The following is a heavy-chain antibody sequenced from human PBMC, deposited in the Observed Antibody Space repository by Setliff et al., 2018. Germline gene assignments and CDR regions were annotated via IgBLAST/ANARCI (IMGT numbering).Heavy chain of an antibody. CDR1: GYNFKRYW. Sequence: PGESLKISCKGSGYNFKRYWIGWVRQLPGQGLEWMGIIYPGDSDTKYNPSFQGQVTISADTSSSTAYLQWSSLKASDTAIYYCARQPAPHNVDGPFYAIDIWGQGAVVTVSS. J-gene: IGHJ3*02. V-gene: IGHV5-51*01. CDR2: IYPGDSDT. CDR3: ARQPAPHNVDGPFYAIDI.